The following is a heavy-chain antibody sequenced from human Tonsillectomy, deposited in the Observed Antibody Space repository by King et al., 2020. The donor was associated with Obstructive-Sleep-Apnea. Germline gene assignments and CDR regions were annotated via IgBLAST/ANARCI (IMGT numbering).Heavy chain of an antibody. Sequence: VQLVESGGGVVQPGGSLRLSCTASGFIFSNYGMHWVRQAPGKGLEWVAFIRYDGTNRYYADSVKGRFTISRDNSKNTLYLQMSSLRAEDTAIYYGGKAVGDVYSSACPDNWGQGNLVSVSS. V-gene: IGHV3-30*02. J-gene: IGHJ4*02. CDR3: GKAVGDVYSSACPDN. CDR2: IRYDGTNR. CDR1: GFIFSNYG. D-gene: IGHD6-25*01.